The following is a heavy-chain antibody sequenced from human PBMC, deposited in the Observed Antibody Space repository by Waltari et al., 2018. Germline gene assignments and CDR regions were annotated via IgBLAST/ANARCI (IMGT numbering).Heavy chain of an antibody. J-gene: IGHJ4*02. CDR1: GDSIRGNYW. D-gene: IGHD2-2*01. Sequence: QVQLQESGQGLVKPSGPLSLTCAVSGDSIRGNYWWSWVRQSPEKGLEWIGQVYHSGKTHYNPSLQSRVTISVDKPKNQFSLNLNSVTAADTAVYYCAGDRAIGLFFDYWGRGTLVTVSS. CDR2: VYHSGKT. V-gene: IGHV4-4*02. CDR3: AGDRAIGLFFDY.